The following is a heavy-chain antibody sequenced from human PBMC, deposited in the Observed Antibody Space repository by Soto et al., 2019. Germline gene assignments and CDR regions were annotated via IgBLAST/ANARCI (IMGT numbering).Heavy chain of an antibody. CDR1: GYTFTDYA. V-gene: IGHV1-3*01. J-gene: IGHJ4*02. CDR3: ARDTGYTFGSLNY. CDR2: MNAGVGNT. Sequence: HVELVQSGADVKKPGASVTISCKASGYTFTDYALHWVRQAPGQRLEWMGWMNAGVGNTLYSQKFQGRITITRDTSAHTAYMELNSLKSEDTAIYYCARDTGYTFGSLNYWGPGTLVTVSS. D-gene: IGHD5-18*01.